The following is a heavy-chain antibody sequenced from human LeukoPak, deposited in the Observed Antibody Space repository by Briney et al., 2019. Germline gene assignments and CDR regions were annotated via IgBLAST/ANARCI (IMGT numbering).Heavy chain of an antibody. CDR3: ARRAGAYSHPYDY. J-gene: IGHJ4*02. V-gene: IGHV3-53*01. CDR1: GFTVCGNT. CDR2: IYSGTI. Sequence: GGTLRLSCTVSGFTVCGNTMSGVSAAPGKGLEWVSFIYSGTIHYSDTVQGRFTISRDNSKNTMYLQMNSLRAEDTAVYYCARRAGAYSHPYDYWGQGTLVTVSS. D-gene: IGHD4/OR15-4a*01.